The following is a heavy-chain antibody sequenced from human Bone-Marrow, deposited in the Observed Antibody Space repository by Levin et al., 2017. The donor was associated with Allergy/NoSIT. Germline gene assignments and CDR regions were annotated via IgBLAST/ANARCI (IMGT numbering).Heavy chain of an antibody. Sequence: SQTLSLTCTVSGGSITTSSYYWAWLRQAPGKGLEWIGTFSYSGSSHYNPSLESRLSMSVDTSKNQFSLRLTSVTAADTAVYFCARPRGGLNYLDYWGQGALVTVSS. V-gene: IGHV4-39*01. CDR3: ARPRGGLNYLDY. J-gene: IGHJ4*02. CDR2: FSYSGSS. D-gene: IGHD3-16*01. CDR1: GGSITTSSYY.